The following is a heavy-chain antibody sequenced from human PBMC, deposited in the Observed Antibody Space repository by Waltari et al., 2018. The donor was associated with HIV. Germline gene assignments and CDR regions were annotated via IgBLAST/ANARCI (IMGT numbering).Heavy chain of an antibody. Sequence: EVQLVESGGALVRPGGSLRLSCVASGFTFSDHYFEWCRQAPGKGLGWVGRGRNKAESYTTEYAASVRGRFTISRDDSKNSLYLQMNSLKTEDTAVYYCTRGGTPSSGYYDPMDVWGPGTTVTVSS. CDR2: GRNKAESYTT. V-gene: IGHV3-72*01. CDR1: GFTFSDHY. CDR3: TRGGTPSSGYYDPMDV. J-gene: IGHJ6*02. D-gene: IGHD3-22*01.